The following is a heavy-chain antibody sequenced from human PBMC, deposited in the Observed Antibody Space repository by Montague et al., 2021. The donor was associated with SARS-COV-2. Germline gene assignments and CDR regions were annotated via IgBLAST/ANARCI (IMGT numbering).Heavy chain of an antibody. CDR2: IRSKANNYAA. CDR3: TRHWDYDILTGSYYYGMDV. CDR1: GFTFSGSA. D-gene: IGHD3-9*01. J-gene: IGHJ6*02. V-gene: IGHV3-73*01. Sequence: SRSLSLSASGFTFSGSAMHWVRQASGKGLEWVGRIRSKANNYAAAYAASVKGRFTISRDDSKNTAYLQMNCLKTEDTAVYYCTRHWDYDILTGSYYYGMDVWGQGTTVTVSS.